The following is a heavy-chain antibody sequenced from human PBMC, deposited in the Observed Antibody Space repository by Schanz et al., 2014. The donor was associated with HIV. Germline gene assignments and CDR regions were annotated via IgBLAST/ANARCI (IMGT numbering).Heavy chain of an antibody. V-gene: IGHV3-30*18. D-gene: IGHD6-6*01. CDR1: GFTFNVYG. Sequence: QGQLVESGGGVVRPGRSLRLSCTATGFTFNVYGMHWVRQAPGKGLEWVARISPDGDTQHYADSLKGRFTISRDNFKNTLDLQMDSLRPDDTAVYYCANTEFPYSSSSDYYYGMDVWGQGTTVTVSS. J-gene: IGHJ6*02. CDR2: ISPDGDTQ. CDR3: ANTEFPYSSSSDYYYGMDV.